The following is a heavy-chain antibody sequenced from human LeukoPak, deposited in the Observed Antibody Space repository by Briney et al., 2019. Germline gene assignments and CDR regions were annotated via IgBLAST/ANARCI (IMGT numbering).Heavy chain of an antibody. CDR1: GYSISSGYY. D-gene: IGHD5-12*01. Sequence: KSSETLSLTCAVSGYSISSGYYWGWIRQPPRKGLQWIGSIYHSGSTSYNPSLKSRVTISVDTSKNQFSLKLSSVTAAGTAVYYCASFVAETTCGYSDHDCLNVWGKGTTVTVSS. J-gene: IGHJ6*04. V-gene: IGHV4-38-2*01. CDR2: IYHSGST. CDR3: ASFVAETTCGYSDHDCLNV.